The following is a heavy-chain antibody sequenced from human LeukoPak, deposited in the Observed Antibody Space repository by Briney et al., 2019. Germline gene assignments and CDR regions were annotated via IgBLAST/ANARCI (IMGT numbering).Heavy chain of an antibody. CDR3: AKDMSGSYYGVSGFDY. CDR2: ISWDGYRT. Sequence: GGSLRLSCAASGFTFDDYTMHWVRQAPGKGLEWVSLISWDGYRTYYADSVKGRFTISRDNSKNSLYLQMNSLRTEDTALYYCAKDMSGSYYGVSGFDYWGQGTLVTVSS. CDR1: GFTFDDYT. V-gene: IGHV3-43*01. D-gene: IGHD1-26*01. J-gene: IGHJ4*02.